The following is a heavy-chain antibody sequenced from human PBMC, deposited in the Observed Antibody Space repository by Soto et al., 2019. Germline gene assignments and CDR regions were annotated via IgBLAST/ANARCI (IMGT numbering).Heavy chain of an antibody. V-gene: IGHV1-69*01. Sequence: QVQLVQSGAEVKKPGSSVKVSCKACGGTFSSYAISWVRQAPGQGLEWMGGIIPIFGTANYAQKFQGRVTITADESTSTAYMELSSMRSEDTAVYYCARVGEERGYSNLAASNWFDPWGQGTLVTVSS. CDR1: GGTFSSYA. CDR3: ARVGEERGYSNLAASNWFDP. CDR2: IIPIFGTA. J-gene: IGHJ5*02. D-gene: IGHD4-4*01.